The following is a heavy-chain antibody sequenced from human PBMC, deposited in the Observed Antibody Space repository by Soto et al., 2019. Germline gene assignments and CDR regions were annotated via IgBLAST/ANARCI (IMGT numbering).Heavy chain of an antibody. Sequence: SQTLSLTCAISGDSVSSDSAAWNWIRLSPSGGLEWLGRTYYRSKWYSDYSVSVKSRITINPDTSKNQLSLQLNSVTPEDTAVYYCTGARSTIFGLVSHFGYWRQGTLLTVSS. CDR1: GDSVSSDSAA. J-gene: IGHJ4*02. CDR3: TGARSTIFGLVSHFGY. D-gene: IGHD3-3*01. CDR2: TYYRSKWYS. V-gene: IGHV6-1*01.